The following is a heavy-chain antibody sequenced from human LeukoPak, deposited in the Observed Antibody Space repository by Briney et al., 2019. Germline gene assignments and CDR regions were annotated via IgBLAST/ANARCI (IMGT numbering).Heavy chain of an antibody. V-gene: IGHV3-74*01. CDR2: INSDESTT. D-gene: IGHD1-26*01. J-gene: IGHJ5*02. Sequence: GGSLRLSCAASGFTFSSYWMHWVRQAPGKGLVWVSRINSDESTTTYADSVKGRFTISRDNAKNTLYLLMNSLRAEDTAVYYCVRVKVGSWDWFDPWGQGTLVTVSS. CDR1: GFTFSSYW. CDR3: VRVKVGSWDWFDP.